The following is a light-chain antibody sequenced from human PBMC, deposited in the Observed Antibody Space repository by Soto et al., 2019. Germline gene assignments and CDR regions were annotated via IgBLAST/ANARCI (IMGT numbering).Light chain of an antibody. CDR1: QGISND. CDR2: AAS. CDR3: QKYDSAPWT. J-gene: IGKJ1*01. V-gene: IGKV1-27*01. Sequence: DIQMTQSPSSLSASGRDRVTITCRASQGISNDLAWYQQKPGKVPKLLIYAASTLQSGVPSRFSGSGSGTDFTLTISSLQPEAVATYYCQKYDSAPWTFGQGTKVEIK.